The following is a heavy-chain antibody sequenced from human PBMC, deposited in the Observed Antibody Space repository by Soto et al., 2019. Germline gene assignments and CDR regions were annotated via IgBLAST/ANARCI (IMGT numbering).Heavy chain of an antibody. CDR3: GKVLVGATGHTDSDS. CDR1: GGSIYRSGYY. D-gene: IGHD2-15*01. Sequence: SETRSLTCTVAGGSIYRSGYYWGWIRHPPGRGLEWIGNSDYNGLTYSNPSLKSRVTISRDTSKNQFSLKLTSVTAADTALYYCGKVLVGATGHTDSDSWGPGTLVTVSS. V-gene: IGHV4-39*01. CDR2: SDYNGLT. J-gene: IGHJ4*02.